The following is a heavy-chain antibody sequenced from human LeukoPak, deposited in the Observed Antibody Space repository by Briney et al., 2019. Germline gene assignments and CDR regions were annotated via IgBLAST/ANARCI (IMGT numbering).Heavy chain of an antibody. D-gene: IGHD5-24*01. Sequence: ASVKVSCKASGGTFSSYAISWVRQAPGQGLEWMGGIIPIFGTANYAQKFQGRVTITADESTSTAYMELSSLRSEDTAVYYCARDLGRWLQLGYWGQGTLVTVSS. CDR3: ARDLGRWLQLGY. J-gene: IGHJ4*02. CDR2: IIPIFGTA. V-gene: IGHV1-69*13. CDR1: GGTFSSYA.